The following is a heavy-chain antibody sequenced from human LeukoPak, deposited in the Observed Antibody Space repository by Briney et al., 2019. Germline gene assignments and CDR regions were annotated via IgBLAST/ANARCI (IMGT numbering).Heavy chain of an antibody. V-gene: IGHV1-2*02. CDR1: GYTFTGYY. CDR2: INPNSGGT. J-gene: IGHJ4*02. D-gene: IGHD2-2*01. CDR3: SRGVVPAAFFHFDY. Sequence: GASVKVSCKASGYTFTGYYMHWVRQAPGQGLEWMGWINPNSGGTNYAQKFQGRVTMTRDTSIITAYMELSRLRSDDTAVYYCSRGVVPAAFFHFDYWGQGTLVTVSS.